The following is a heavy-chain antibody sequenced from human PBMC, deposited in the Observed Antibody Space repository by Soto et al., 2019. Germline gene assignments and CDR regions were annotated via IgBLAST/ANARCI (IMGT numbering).Heavy chain of an antibody. CDR1: GGYVSSGSYY. CDR2: VYYSGST. D-gene: IGHD6-19*01. V-gene: IGHV4-61*01. Sequence: SETLSLACTVCGGYVSSGSYYWSWIRQPPGKGLEWIGYVYYSGSTNYNPSLKSRVTISVDTSKNQFSMKLSSVTAADTAVYYCARPVVACNSGWFDPWGQGTLVTVSS. CDR3: ARPVVACNSGWFDP. J-gene: IGHJ5*02.